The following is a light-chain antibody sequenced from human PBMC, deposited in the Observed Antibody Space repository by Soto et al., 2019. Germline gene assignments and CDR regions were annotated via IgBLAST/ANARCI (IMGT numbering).Light chain of an antibody. J-gene: IGKJ3*01. CDR1: QSISSY. CDR3: QQSYSTPLFT. V-gene: IGKV1-39*01. Sequence: DIQMTQSPSSLSASIGDRVTITCRASQSISSYLNWYQQKPGKAPNLLIYAASSLQSGVPSRFSGSGSGTDFTLTISSLQPEDFATYYCQQSYSTPLFTFGPGTKLDIK. CDR2: AAS.